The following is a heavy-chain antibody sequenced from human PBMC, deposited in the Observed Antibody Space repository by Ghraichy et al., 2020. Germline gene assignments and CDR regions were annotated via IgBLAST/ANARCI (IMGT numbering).Heavy chain of an antibody. D-gene: IGHD3-3*01. J-gene: IGHJ6*02. Sequence: SETLSLTCTASGGSISSYYWSWIRQPPGKGLEWIGSIYYSGSTNYNPSLKSRVTISVDTSKNPFSLPLSSVPAADTAVYYCARDNSRWSGYSAYGMDVWGQGTTVTVSS. CDR3: ARDNSRWSGYSAYGMDV. CDR2: IYYSGST. V-gene: IGHV4-59*01. CDR1: GGSISSYY.